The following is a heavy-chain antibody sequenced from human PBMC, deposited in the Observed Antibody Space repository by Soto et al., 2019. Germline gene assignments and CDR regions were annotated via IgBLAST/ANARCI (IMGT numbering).Heavy chain of an antibody. CDR2: ISAYNGNT. V-gene: IGHV1-18*01. Sequence: QVHLVQSGGEVKKPGASVKVSCKASGYTFINYAINWVRQAPGQGIQWMGWISAYNGNTNYAQKFQGRVTMTTDTSTSTAYLELRSLRSDDTAVYYSARIRDLRYFDWFYFDYWAQGTLVTVSS. J-gene: IGHJ4*02. CDR1: GYTFINYA. D-gene: IGHD3-9*01. CDR3: ARIRDLRYFDWFYFDY.